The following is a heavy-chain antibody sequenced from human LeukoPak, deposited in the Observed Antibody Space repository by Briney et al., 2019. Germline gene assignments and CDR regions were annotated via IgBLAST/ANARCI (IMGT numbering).Heavy chain of an antibody. CDR1: GFTFSTYA. CDR2: ISGSGGST. D-gene: IGHD3-10*01. Sequence: PGGSLRLSCAASGFTFSTYAVSWVRLAPGKGLEWVSGISGSGGSTYYADSVKGRFTSSRDNSNNTLYVQTNSLRVEDTAVYYCAKSGGLSGSGRLAMDVWGQGTTVTVSS. CDR3: AKSGGLSGSGRLAMDV. J-gene: IGHJ6*02. V-gene: IGHV3-23*01.